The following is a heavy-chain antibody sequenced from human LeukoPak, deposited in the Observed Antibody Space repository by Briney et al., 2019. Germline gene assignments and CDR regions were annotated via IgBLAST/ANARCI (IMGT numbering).Heavy chain of an antibody. CDR3: ARPKIVVAGNL. V-gene: IGHV3-7*01. J-gene: IGHJ5*02. Sequence: GGSLRLSCAAYGFSFSTFEMSWARQAPGKGLEWVANIKQDGSEKYYVDSVKGRFTISRDNAKNSLYLQMNSLRAEDTAVYYCARPKIVVAGNLWGQGTLVTVSS. D-gene: IGHD6-19*01. CDR1: GFSFSTFE. CDR2: IKQDGSEK.